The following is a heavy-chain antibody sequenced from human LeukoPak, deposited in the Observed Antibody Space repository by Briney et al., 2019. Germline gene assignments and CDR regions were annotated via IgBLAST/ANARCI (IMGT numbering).Heavy chain of an antibody. D-gene: IGHD2-2*01. J-gene: IGHJ4*02. CDR1: GGSISSGSYY. CDR2: IYTSGST. V-gene: IGHV4-61*02. CDR3: AKVVVPGYFDF. Sequence: PSETLSLTCTVSGGSISSGSYYWSWIRQPAGKGLEWIGRIYTSGSTNYNPSLKSRVTISVDTSKNQFSLRLNSVTAADTALYYCAKVVVPGYFDFWGQGTLVTVSS.